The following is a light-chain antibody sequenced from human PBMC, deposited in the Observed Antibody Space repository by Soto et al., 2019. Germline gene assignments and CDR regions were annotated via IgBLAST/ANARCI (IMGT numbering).Light chain of an antibody. Sequence: EIVLTQSPGTLSLSPGERATLSCRASQSVSSNYLAWYQQKLGQAPRLLIYGASSRATGIPDRFSGSGSGTDFTLTISRLEPEDFAVDYCQQYGSSAYTFGQGTKLEIK. CDR2: GAS. V-gene: IGKV3-20*01. CDR3: QQYGSSAYT. J-gene: IGKJ2*01. CDR1: QSVSSNY.